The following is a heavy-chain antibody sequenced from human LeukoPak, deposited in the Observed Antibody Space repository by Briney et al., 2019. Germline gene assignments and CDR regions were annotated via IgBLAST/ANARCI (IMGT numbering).Heavy chain of an antibody. D-gene: IGHD1-7*01. CDR2: INPNSGGT. Sequence: ASVKVSCKASGYTFTGYYMHWVRQAPGQGLEWMGWINPNSGGTNYAQKFQGRVTMTRDTSISTAYMELSRLRSDDTAVYYCAGDQYNWNSRFFDWFDPWGQGTLVTVSS. CDR1: GYTFTGYY. V-gene: IGHV1-2*02. CDR3: AGDQYNWNSRFFDWFDP. J-gene: IGHJ5*02.